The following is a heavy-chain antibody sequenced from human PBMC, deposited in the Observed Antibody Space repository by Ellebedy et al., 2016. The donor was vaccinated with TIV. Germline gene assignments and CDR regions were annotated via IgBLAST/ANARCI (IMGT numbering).Heavy chain of an antibody. CDR3: ARVLGNTHNGYMDV. CDR2: THYTGSS. Sequence: SETLSLTXTVSGDSITSGYSYWSWTRQYPGKGLEWIGYTHYTGSSFYNPSLKSRLTISVDRAKNQFSLNLSSVTAADTAVYFCARVLGNTHNGYMDVWGQGTAVTVSS. D-gene: IGHD6-25*01. CDR1: GDSITSGYSY. J-gene: IGHJ6*02. V-gene: IGHV4-31*03.